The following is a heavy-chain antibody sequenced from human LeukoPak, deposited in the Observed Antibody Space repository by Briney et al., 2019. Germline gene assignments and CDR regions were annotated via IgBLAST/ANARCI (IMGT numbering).Heavy chain of an antibody. V-gene: IGHV3-21*01. CDR2: ISYRSSDI. Sequence: PGGSLRLSCAASGFTLSSYNMKWVRQAPGKGLEWVSSISYRSSDIEYADSVRGRFTISRDNTKQSLYLQMSGIRAEDTAVYYCAKDTRRYYYDSSGLDYWGQGTLVTVSS. J-gene: IGHJ4*02. CDR1: GFTLSSYN. CDR3: AKDTRRYYYDSSGLDY. D-gene: IGHD3-22*01.